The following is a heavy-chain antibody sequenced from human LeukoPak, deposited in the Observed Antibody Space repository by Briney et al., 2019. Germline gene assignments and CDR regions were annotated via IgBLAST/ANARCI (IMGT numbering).Heavy chain of an antibody. D-gene: IGHD3-22*01. J-gene: IGHJ5*02. CDR1: GFTFSSYW. V-gene: IGHV3-7*01. Sequence: QPGGSLRLSCVASGFTFSSYWMSWVRQAPGKGLEGVANIKPDGSEKNYVDSVKGRFTISRDNAKNTLYLQMNSLRADDTAVYYCATYSSDFGRLDPWGQGTQVTVSS. CDR2: IKPDGSEK. CDR3: ATYSSDFGRLDP.